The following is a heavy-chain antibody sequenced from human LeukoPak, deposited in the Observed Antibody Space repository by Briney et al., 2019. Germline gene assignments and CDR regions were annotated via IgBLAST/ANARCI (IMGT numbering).Heavy chain of an antibody. V-gene: IGHV5-51*01. Sequence: NAGEPLKISCKGSGYSFTSYWIGWVRRMPGKGLEWLGIIYPGDSDTRYSPSFQGQVAISADKSISTAYLQWSSLKASDTAMYYCARQYCSGGSCYSDYWGQGTLVTVSS. CDR1: GYSFTSYW. CDR3: ARQYCSGGSCYSDY. D-gene: IGHD2-15*01. J-gene: IGHJ4*02. CDR2: IYPGDSDT.